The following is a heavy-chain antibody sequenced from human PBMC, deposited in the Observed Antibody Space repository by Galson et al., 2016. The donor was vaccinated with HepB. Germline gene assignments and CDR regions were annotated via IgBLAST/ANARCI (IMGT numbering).Heavy chain of an antibody. CDR1: GFTVSNNY. CDR2: IYSGGNA. J-gene: IGHJ1*01. V-gene: IGHV3-66*04. D-gene: IGHD6-19*01. CDR3: SSHPVAGQH. Sequence: SLRLSCAVSGFTVSNNYMSWVRQAPGKGLEGVSVIYSGGNAYYADSVRGRFTISRGSSKNTLYLQMSSLRVEDTAVYHCSSHPVAGQHWGQGTQVTVPA.